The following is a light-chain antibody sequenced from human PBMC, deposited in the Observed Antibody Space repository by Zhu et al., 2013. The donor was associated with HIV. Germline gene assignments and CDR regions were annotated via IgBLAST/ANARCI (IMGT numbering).Light chain of an antibody. CDR1: QNIASN. CDR3: QQYNSWPQT. CDR2: GAS. V-gene: IGKV3-15*01. J-gene: IGKJ1*01. Sequence: EIVMTQSPATVSVSPGERATLSCRASQNIASNLAWYQQKSGQAPRLIIYGASTRATGIPARFSGSGSGADFTLSISSLQSEDFAVYYCQQYNSWPQTFGQGTKVEI.